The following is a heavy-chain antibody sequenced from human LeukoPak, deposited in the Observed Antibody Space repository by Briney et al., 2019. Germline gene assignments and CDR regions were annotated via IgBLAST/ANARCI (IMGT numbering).Heavy chain of an antibody. D-gene: IGHD5-12*01. CDR3: ARDLDSGYGDDAFDI. J-gene: IGHJ3*02. Sequence: GRSLRLSCAASGFTFSSYAMHWVRQAPGKGLEWVAVISYDGSNKYYADSVKGRFTISRDNSKNTLYLQMNSLRAEDTAVYYCARDLDSGYGDDAFDIWGQGTMVTVSS. CDR1: GFTFSSYA. V-gene: IGHV3-30*04. CDR2: ISYDGSNK.